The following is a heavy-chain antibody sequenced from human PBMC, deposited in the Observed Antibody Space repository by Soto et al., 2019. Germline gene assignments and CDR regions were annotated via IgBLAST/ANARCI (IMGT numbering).Heavy chain of an antibody. Sequence: GGSLRLSCAASGFTFSSYGMHWVRQAPGKGLEWVAVIWYDGSNKYYADSVKGRFTISRDNSKNTLYLQMNSLRAEDTAVYYCASGGSSLNFDSWGQGTLVTVSS. CDR3: ASGGSSLNFDS. CDR2: IWYDGSNK. V-gene: IGHV3-33*01. D-gene: IGHD6-6*01. CDR1: GFTFSSYG. J-gene: IGHJ4*02.